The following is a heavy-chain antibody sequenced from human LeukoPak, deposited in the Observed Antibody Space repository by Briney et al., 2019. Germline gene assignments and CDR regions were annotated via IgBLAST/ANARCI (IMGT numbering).Heavy chain of an antibody. CDR3: ARHASLSYHDY. CDR1: GYAFTNYG. J-gene: IGHJ4*02. V-gene: IGHV1-18*01. D-gene: IGHD5-18*01. CDR2: ISTYNSDI. Sequence: ASVKVSRKASGYAFTNYGINWVRQAPGQGLEWMGWISTYNSDISYAQKLQGRVTMTTDTSTSTAYMELRSLRSDDTAVYYCARHASLSYHDYWGQGTLVTVSS.